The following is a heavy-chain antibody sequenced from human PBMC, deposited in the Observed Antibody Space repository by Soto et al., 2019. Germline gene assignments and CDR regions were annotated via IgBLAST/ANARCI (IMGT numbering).Heavy chain of an antibody. CDR1: GFSFNSYG. D-gene: IGHD2-2*01. V-gene: IGHV3-30*03. CDR3: ARDSRVTPVDY. Sequence: GGSLRLSCAASGFSFNSYGMHWVRQVPGKGLEWVAVTSYDGSNKYYADSVKGRFTISRDNAKNSLYLQMNSLRDEDTAVYYCARDSRVTPVDYWGQGTLVTVSS. CDR2: TSYDGSNK. J-gene: IGHJ4*02.